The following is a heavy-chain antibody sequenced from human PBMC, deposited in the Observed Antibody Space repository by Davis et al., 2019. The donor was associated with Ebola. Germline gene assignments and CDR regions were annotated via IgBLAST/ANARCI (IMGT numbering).Heavy chain of an antibody. V-gene: IGHV4-39*01. CDR1: GGSISSSSYY. D-gene: IGHD3-3*01. CDR2: IYYSGST. J-gene: IGHJ5*02. Sequence: SETLSLTCTVSGGSISSSSYYWGWIRQPPGKGLEWIGTIYYSGSTYYNPSLKSRVTISVDTSKNQFSLKLSSVTAADTAVYYCARHYYDFWSGWFDPWGQGTLATVSS. CDR3: ARHYYDFWSGWFDP.